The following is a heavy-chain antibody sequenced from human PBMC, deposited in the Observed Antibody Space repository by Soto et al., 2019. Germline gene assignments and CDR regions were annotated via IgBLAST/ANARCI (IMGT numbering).Heavy chain of an antibody. CDR2: INPNSGGT. CDR3: ATGVTYYDFWSGYYTFDY. CDR1: GYTFTGYY. D-gene: IGHD3-3*01. Sequence: ASVKVSCKASGYTFTGYYMQWVRQAPGQGLEWMGWINPNSGGTNYAQKFQGWVTMTRDTSISTAYMELSRLRSDDTAVYYCATGVTYYDFWSGYYTFDYWGQGTLVTVSS. J-gene: IGHJ4*02. V-gene: IGHV1-2*04.